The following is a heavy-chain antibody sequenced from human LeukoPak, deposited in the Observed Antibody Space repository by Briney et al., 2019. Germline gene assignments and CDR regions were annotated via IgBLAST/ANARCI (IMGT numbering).Heavy chain of an antibody. Sequence: SETLSLTCTVSSVSINSYYWGWVRQPPGKGLEWTGRIYTTGATQYNPSLKSRVTMSIDTSTNQFSLNLRSMTAADTAVYYCGRQGYTASYYFLDFWSQGTLVAVS. CDR1: SVSINSYY. D-gene: IGHD1-26*01. CDR3: GRQGYTASYYFLDF. J-gene: IGHJ4*02. V-gene: IGHV4-4*07. CDR2: IYTTGAT.